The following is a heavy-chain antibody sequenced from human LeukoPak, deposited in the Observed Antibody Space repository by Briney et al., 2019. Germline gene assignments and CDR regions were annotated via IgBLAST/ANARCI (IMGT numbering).Heavy chain of an antibody. V-gene: IGHV1-2*02. Sequence: ASVKVSCKASGYTFTGYYMHWVRQAPGQGLEWMGWINPNSGGTNYAQKFQGRVTMTRDTSISTAYMELSRLRSDDTAVYYCARDAPRRSYSSSWYDDYWGQGTLVTVSS. CDR2: INPNSGGT. CDR1: GYTFTGYY. J-gene: IGHJ4*02. D-gene: IGHD6-13*01. CDR3: ARDAPRRSYSSSWYDDY.